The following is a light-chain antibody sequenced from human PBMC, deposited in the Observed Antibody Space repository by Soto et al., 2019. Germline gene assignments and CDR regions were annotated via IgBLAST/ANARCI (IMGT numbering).Light chain of an antibody. CDR2: KAS. J-gene: IGKJ1*01. V-gene: IGKV1-5*03. CDR3: QQYISYSST. Sequence: DIQMTQSPSTLSASVGDRVTVTCRASQSISSWLAWYQQKPGKAPKLLIYKASSLESGVPSRFSGSGSGTEFTLTISSLQPDDFATYYCQQYISYSSTFGQGTKVAIK. CDR1: QSISSW.